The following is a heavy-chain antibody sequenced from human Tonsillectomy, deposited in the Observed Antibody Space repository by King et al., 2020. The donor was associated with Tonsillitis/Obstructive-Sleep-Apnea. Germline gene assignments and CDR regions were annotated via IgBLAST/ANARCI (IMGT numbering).Heavy chain of an antibody. CDR2: ISWNSGSI. V-gene: IGHV3-9*01. CDR1: GFTFDDYA. Sequence: VQLVESGGGLVQPGRSLRLSCAASGFTFDDYAMYWVRQAPGKGLEWVSGISWNSGSIGYADSVKGRFTISRDNAKKSLYLQMNSLRAEDTALYSCAKAGGYFDWLSTYFDYWGQGTLVTVSS. CDR3: AKAGGYFDWLSTYFDY. J-gene: IGHJ4*02. D-gene: IGHD3-9*01.